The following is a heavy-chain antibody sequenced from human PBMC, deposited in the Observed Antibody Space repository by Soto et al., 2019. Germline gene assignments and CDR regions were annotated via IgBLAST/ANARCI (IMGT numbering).Heavy chain of an antibody. Sequence: SVKVSCKASGFTFTSSAVQWVRQARGQRLEWIGWIVVGSGNTNYAQKFQERVTITRDMSTSTAYMELSSLRSEDTAVYYCAAVVSRGGDAQITGGGYGGKGPLVTVSS. CDR3: AAVVSRGGDAQITGGGY. CDR2: IVVGSGNT. J-gene: IGHJ4*02. D-gene: IGHD6-19*01. V-gene: IGHV1-58*01. CDR1: GFTFTSSA.